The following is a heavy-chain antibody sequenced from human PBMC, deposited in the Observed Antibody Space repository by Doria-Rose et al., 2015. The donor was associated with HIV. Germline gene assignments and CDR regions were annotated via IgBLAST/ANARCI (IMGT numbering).Heavy chain of an antibody. CDR3: ARVLSGTYDY. D-gene: IGHD1-26*01. J-gene: IGHJ4*02. CDR2: IIYTGST. CDR1: GGSISHYY. Sequence: QVQLQESGPGLVKPSETLSLTCSVSGGSISHYYWSWIRQPPGKGLEYIGDIIYTGSTNYSTSLKSRVSISIDTSKNKFSLRLSSVTAADTAVYYCARVLSGTYDYWGQGTLVTVSS. V-gene: IGHV4-59*01.